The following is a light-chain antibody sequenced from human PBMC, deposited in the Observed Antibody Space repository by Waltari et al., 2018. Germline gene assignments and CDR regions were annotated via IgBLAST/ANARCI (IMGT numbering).Light chain of an antibody. CDR3: QMYVRLPVT. V-gene: IGKV3-20*01. CDR2: DAS. Sequence: ESVLTQSPGTLALSPGERATLSCRASQSVGRALAWYQQKPGQAPRLLIYDASSRATGISDKFSGSGSGTDFSLTINRVEPEDFAVYFCQMYVRLPVTFGQGTKVEVK. CDR1: QSVGRA. J-gene: IGKJ1*01.